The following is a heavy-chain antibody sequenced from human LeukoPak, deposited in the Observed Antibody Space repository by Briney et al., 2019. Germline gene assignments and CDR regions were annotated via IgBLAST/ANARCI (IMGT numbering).Heavy chain of an antibody. D-gene: IGHD6-19*01. Sequence: PGGSLRLSCAASRFTFSSYWMHWVRQAPGKGLEWVAVISCDGSNKYYADSVKGRFTISRDNSKNTLYLQMNSLRAEDTAVYYCAKGCRYSSGWCYFDYWGRGTLVTVSS. CDR3: AKGCRYSSGWCYFDY. CDR2: ISCDGSNK. J-gene: IGHJ4*02. CDR1: RFTFSSYW. V-gene: IGHV3-30*18.